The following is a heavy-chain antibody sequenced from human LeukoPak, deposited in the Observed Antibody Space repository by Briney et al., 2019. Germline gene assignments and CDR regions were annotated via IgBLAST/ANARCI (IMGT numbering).Heavy chain of an antibody. CDR3: NRWHIAGVSYSNV. CDR2: IKQDESDK. V-gene: IGHV3-7*01. J-gene: IGHJ1*01. Sequence: GGSLRLSCTGSGFTFSKYWMNWVRQAPGKGLEWVAHIKQDESDKFYVDSVEGRFTISRENAKNSLFLHVHSVSTGDTSVYHCNRWHIAGVSYSNVGGQGTLVTV. D-gene: IGHD2-15*01. CDR1: GFTFSKYW.